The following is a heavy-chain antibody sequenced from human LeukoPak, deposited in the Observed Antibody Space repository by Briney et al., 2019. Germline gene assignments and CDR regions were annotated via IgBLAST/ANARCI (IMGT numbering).Heavy chain of an antibody. CDR2: ISSNSNYI. CDR1: GFTFSTYS. D-gene: IGHD2-15*01. CDR3: ARDLTPSSYCSGGSCYSAFDI. Sequence: GGSLRLSCAASGFTFSTYSMNWVRQAPGKGLEWVSSISSNSNYIYYADSLKGRFTISRDNAKNSLYLQMNSLRAEDTAVYYCARDLTPSSYCSGGSCYSAFDIWGQGTMVTVSS. V-gene: IGHV3-21*01. J-gene: IGHJ3*02.